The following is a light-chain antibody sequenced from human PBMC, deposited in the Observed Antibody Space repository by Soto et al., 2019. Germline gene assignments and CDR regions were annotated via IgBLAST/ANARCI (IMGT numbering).Light chain of an antibody. CDR3: GSYTTSSNYV. CDR1: SSDVGAYNF. Sequence: QSVLTQPASVSGSPGLSITISCTGTSSDVGAYNFVSWYQQHPDKAPKLMIFDVSNRPSGVSNRFSGSKSGNTASLTLSGLQSEDEAEYYCGSYTTSSNYVFGTGTKVTVL. V-gene: IGLV2-14*03. J-gene: IGLJ1*01. CDR2: DVS.